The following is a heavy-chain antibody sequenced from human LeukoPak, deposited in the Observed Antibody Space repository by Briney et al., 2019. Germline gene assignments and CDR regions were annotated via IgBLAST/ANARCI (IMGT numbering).Heavy chain of an antibody. V-gene: IGHV3-9*01. CDR1: GFTFDDYA. J-gene: IGHJ6*03. CDR3: AKEGEGFGEFYYYYYMDA. CDR2: ISWNSGSI. D-gene: IGHD3-10*01. Sequence: GGSLRLSCAASGFTFDDYAMHWVRQAPGKGLEWVSGISWNSGSIGYADSVKGRFTISRDNAKNSLYLQMNSLRAEDTALYYCAKEGEGFGEFYYYYYMDAWGKGTTVTVSS.